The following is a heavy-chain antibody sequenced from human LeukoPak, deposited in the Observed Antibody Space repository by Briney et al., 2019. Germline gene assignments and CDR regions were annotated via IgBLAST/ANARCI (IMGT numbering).Heavy chain of an antibody. CDR1: GGSISSSSYY. D-gene: IGHD4-23*01. V-gene: IGHV4-39*01. CDR3: AVVTTTTFDY. CDR2: IYYSGST. Sequence: ASETLSLTCTVSGGSISSSSYYWGWIRQPPGKGLEWIGSIYYSGSTYYNPSLRSRVTISVGTSKNQFSLKLSSVTASDTAVYYCAVVTTTTFDYWGQGTLVTVSS. J-gene: IGHJ4*02.